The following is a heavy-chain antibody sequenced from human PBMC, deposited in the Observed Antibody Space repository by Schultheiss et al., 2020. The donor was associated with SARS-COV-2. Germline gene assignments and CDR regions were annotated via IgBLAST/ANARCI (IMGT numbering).Heavy chain of an antibody. CDR1: GGSISSYY. CDR2: IYYSGST. V-gene: IGHV4-59*12. D-gene: IGHD6-13*01. Sequence: SETLSLTCTVSGGSISSYYWSWIRQPPGKGLEWIGYIYYSGSTYYNPSLKSRVTISVDTSKNQFSLKLSSVTAADTAVYYCARDWRDSSSWYGYYYYYGMDVWGQGTTVTVSS. CDR3: ARDWRDSSSWYGYYYYYGMDV. J-gene: IGHJ6*02.